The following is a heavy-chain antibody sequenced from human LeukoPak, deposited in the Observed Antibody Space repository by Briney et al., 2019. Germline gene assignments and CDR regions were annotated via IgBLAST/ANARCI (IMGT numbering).Heavy chain of an antibody. CDR3: ARALYYDDNGYGHLDV. J-gene: IGHJ6*02. Sequence: SETLSLTCAVSGASISSHNWWTWVRQPPGKGLEWIGEIHHSGSTNCKPSLKSRVTMSLDKSANQVSLELNSVTATDTAVYYCARALYYDDNGYGHLDVWGQGTTVTVSS. CDR1: GASISSHNW. CDR2: IHHSGST. V-gene: IGHV4-4*02. D-gene: IGHD2-8*01.